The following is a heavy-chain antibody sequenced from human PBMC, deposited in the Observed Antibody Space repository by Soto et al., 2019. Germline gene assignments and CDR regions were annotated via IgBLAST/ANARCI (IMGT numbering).Heavy chain of an antibody. CDR2: ISGSGGST. D-gene: IGHD3-3*01. CDR3: AKDLTYYDCGSGYYHYYYGLAA. J-gene: IGHJ6*01. CDR1: GFTFSSYA. Sequence: PVGSMRLSCAASGFTFSSYAMSWFRQAPGKGLEWVSAISGSGGSTYYADSVKGRFTISRDNSKNTLYLQMNSLRAEDTAVYYCAKDLTYYDCGSGYYHYYYGLAARGQGTTSTVAS. V-gene: IGHV3-23*01.